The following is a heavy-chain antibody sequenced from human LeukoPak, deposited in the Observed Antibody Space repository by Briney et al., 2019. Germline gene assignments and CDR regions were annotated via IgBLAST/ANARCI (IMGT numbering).Heavy chain of an antibody. D-gene: IGHD3-9*01. CDR1: GYSFTSYW. CDR2: IYPGDSDT. Sequence: GDYLKISCKGSGYSFTSYWIGWVRQMPGKGLEWVGIIYPGDSDTRYSPSFQGQVTISADKSISTAYLQWSSLKASDTAMYYCARHDDWYYFDYWGQGTLVTVSS. CDR3: ARHDDWYYFDY. J-gene: IGHJ4*02. V-gene: IGHV5-51*01.